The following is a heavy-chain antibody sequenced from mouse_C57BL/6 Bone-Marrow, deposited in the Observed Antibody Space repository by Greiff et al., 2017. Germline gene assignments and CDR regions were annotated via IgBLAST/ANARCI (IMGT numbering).Heavy chain of an antibody. Sequence: EVQLQQSGAELVRPGASVKLSCTASGFNIKDDYMHWVKQRPEQGLEWIGWIDPENGDTEYASKFQGKATITADTSSNTAYLQLSSLTSEDTAVDYCTFWYFDVWGTGTTVTVSS. CDR1: GFNIKDDY. J-gene: IGHJ1*03. V-gene: IGHV14-4*01. CDR2: IDPENGDT. CDR3: TFWYFDV.